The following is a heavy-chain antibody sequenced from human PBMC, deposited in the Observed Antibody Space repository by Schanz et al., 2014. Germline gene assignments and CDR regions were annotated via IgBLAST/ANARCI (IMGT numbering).Heavy chain of an antibody. CDR3: AKDPHRDYGGKPQTFDI. V-gene: IGHV3-30*04. CDR1: GFTFRGHA. J-gene: IGHJ3*02. Sequence: QVQLVESGGGVVQPGTSLRLSCAASGFTFRGHAMHWVRQAPGQGLEKVAAISTDGTNTYYAASVRGRFTISRDNSKNTVYLQMSSLRAEDTALYYCAKDPHRDYGGKPQTFDIWGQGTMVTVSS. D-gene: IGHD4-17*01. CDR2: ISTDGTNT.